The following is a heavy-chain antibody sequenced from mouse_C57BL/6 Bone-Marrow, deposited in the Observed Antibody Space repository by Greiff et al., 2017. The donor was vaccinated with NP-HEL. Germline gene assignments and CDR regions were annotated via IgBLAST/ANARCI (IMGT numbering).Heavy chain of an antibody. J-gene: IGHJ4*01. CDR2: IYPGDGDT. D-gene: IGHD1-1*01. Sequence: QVQLKQSGPELVKPGASVKISCKASGYAFSSSWMNWVKQRPGKGLEWIGRIYPGDGDTNYNGKFKGKATLTADKSSSTAYMQLSSLTSEDAAVYFCARTPLITTVVAPYAMDYWGQGTSVTVSS. V-gene: IGHV1-82*01. CDR3: ARTPLITTVVAPYAMDY. CDR1: GYAFSSSW.